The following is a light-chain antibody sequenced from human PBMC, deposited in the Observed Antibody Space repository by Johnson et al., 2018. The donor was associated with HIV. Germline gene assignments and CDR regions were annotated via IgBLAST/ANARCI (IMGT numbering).Light chain of an antibody. CDR2: EDK. CDR3: GTWDSSLSAYV. J-gene: IGLJ1*01. V-gene: IGLV1-51*02. Sequence: HSVLTQPPSVSAAPGQKVTISCSGSSSNIGTNFVSWYQQFPGAAPKLLIYEDKKRPSGIPDRFSGSKSGTSATLGITGLQTGDEGDYYCGTWDSSLSAYVFGTGTKVTVL. CDR1: SSNIGTNF.